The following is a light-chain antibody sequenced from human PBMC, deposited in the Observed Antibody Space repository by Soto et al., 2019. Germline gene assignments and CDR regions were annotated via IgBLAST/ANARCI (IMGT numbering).Light chain of an antibody. V-gene: IGKV3-11*01. CDR1: QSVSSY. CDR3: QQRSNWPL. J-gene: IGKJ3*01. CDR2: DAS. Sequence: EIVLTQSPATLSLSPGERATLSCRASQSVSSYLAWYQLKPGQAPRLLIYDASNRATGIPARFSGSGSGTDFTLTISSLEPEDFAVYYCQQRSNWPLFGPGTKVDIK.